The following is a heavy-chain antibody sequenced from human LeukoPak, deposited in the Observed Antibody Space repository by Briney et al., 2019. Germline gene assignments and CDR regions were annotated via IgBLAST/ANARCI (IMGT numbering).Heavy chain of an antibody. Sequence: PGGSLRLSCGASGFRFSDYWMSWVRQAPGKALEWVTNINHNGNVNYYVDSVKGRFTISRDNAKNSLYLQMSNLRAEDTAVYFCARGGGLDVWGQGATVTVSS. J-gene: IGHJ6*02. V-gene: IGHV3-7*03. CDR3: ARGGGLDV. D-gene: IGHD3-16*01. CDR2: INHNGNVN. CDR1: GFRFSDYW.